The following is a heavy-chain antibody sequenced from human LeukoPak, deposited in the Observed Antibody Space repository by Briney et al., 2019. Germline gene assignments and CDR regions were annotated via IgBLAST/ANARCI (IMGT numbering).Heavy chain of an antibody. CDR2: ISGTGDTT. CDR3: AKDGAATIYYFDS. V-gene: IGHV3-23*01. Sequence: GGSLRLSCAASGFTFNNYAMTWVREAPAKGLEWVSAISGTGDTTYYADSVKGRFTISRDNSKNTLSLQMNGLRAEDSAVYYCAKDGAATIYYFDSWGQGTLVTVSS. D-gene: IGHD5-12*01. J-gene: IGHJ4*02. CDR1: GFTFNNYA.